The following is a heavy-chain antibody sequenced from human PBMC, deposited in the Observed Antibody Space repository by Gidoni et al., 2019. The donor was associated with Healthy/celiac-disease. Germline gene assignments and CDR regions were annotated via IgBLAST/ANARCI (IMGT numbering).Heavy chain of an antibody. CDR1: GFTFSSYD. Sequence: EVQLVESGGGLVQPGGSLRLSCAASGFTFSSYDMHWVRQAKGKGLEWVSAIGTAGDTYYPGSVKGRFTISRENAKNSLYLQMNSLRAGDTAVYYCARDAGVDAFDIWGQGTMVTVSS. CDR3: ARDAGVDAFDI. J-gene: IGHJ3*02. V-gene: IGHV3-13*01. CDR2: IGTAGDT.